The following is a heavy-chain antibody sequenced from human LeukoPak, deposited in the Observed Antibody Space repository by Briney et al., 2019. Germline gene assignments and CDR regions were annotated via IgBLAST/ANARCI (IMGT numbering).Heavy chain of an antibody. V-gene: IGHV3-66*01. CDR3: ARVGYSSGWYSHAFDI. CDR2: IYSGGST. Sequence: GSLRLSCAASGFTVSSNYMSWVRQAPGRGREWVSVIYSGGSTYYADSVKGRFTISRDNSKNTLYLQMNSLRAEDTAVYYCARVGYSSGWYSHAFDIWGQGTMVTVSS. D-gene: IGHD6-19*01. J-gene: IGHJ3*02. CDR1: GFTVSSNY.